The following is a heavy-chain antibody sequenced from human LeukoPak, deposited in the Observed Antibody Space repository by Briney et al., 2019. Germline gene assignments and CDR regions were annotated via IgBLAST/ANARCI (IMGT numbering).Heavy chain of an antibody. CDR2: INRYGSA. J-gene: IGHJ4*02. Sequence: KPSETLSLTCAVDGGSFNTFYWSWIRQPPRKGLEWIGQINRYGSANYNPSLKSRVAISLDTSKNQFSLKVTSVTAADTAIYYCARDSPYSPHDSWGQGTLVTVSS. CDR1: GGSFNTFY. V-gene: IGHV4-34*01. D-gene: IGHD4-11*01. CDR3: ARDSPYSPHDS.